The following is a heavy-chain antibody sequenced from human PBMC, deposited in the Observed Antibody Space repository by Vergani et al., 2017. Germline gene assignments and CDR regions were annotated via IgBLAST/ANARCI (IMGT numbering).Heavy chain of an antibody. CDR3: AKDRPRDWETPLFLFDY. CDR1: GFTFTSYG. CDR2: ISASGGST. Sequence: EVQLLESGGGLVQPGESLRLSCIVSGFTFTSYGISWLRQAPGKGLEWVSGISASGGSTYYTDSVKGRFIISRDISKNTLYLQMSSLRADDTAVYYCAKDRPRDWETPLFLFDYWGQGTLVAVSS. V-gene: IGHV3-23*01. J-gene: IGHJ4*02. D-gene: IGHD1-26*01.